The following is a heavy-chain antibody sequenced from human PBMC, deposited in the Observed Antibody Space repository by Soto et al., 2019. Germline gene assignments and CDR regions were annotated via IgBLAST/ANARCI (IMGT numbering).Heavy chain of an antibody. Sequence: GGSLRLSCAASGFTVSSNYMSWVRQAPGKGLEWVSVIYSGGSTYYADSVKGRFTISRHNSKNTLYLQMNSLRAEDTAVYYCARFRSDNYYYYYMDVWGKGTTVTVSS. CDR2: IYSGGST. CDR3: ARFRSDNYYYYYMDV. D-gene: IGHD3-9*01. CDR1: GFTVSSNY. V-gene: IGHV3-53*04. J-gene: IGHJ6*03.